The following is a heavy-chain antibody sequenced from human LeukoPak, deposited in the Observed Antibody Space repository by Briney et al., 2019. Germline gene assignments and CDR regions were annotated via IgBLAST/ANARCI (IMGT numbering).Heavy chain of an antibody. CDR2: VYYSGST. CDR3: ASHRRSHGSEY. D-gene: IGHD3-10*01. V-gene: IGHV4-59*08. J-gene: IGHJ4*02. CDR1: GASFEHFF. Sequence: SETLSLTCTVSGASFEHFFWSWIRQPPGKGLEWIGYVYYSGSTDYNSSLKSRLIITADTSKNQLSLKLRSVTAADPARYYCASHRRSHGSEYWGQGTLVTVS.